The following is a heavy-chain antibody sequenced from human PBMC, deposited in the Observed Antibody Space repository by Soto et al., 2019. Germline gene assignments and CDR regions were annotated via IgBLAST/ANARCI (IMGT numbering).Heavy chain of an antibody. V-gene: IGHV3-33*01. CDR3: ASVGVEYSSSSEIDH. CDR1: GFTFSTYG. CDR2: IWYDGSNK. D-gene: IGHD6-6*01. Sequence: PGESLKISCAASGFTFSTYGMHWVRQAPGKGLEWVAVIWYDGSNKYYADSVKGRFTISRDNSKNTLYLQMNSLRAEDTAVYYCASVGVEYSSSSEIDHWGQGTLVTVPS. J-gene: IGHJ4*02.